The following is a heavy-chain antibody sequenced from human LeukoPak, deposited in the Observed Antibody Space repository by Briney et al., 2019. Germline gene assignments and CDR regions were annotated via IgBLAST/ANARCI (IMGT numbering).Heavy chain of an antibody. CDR1: GGSISDYY. Sequence: SETLSLTCTVSGGSISDYYWSWIRQPPGKGLEWIGYIYYSGSTIYNPSLKSRVTISVDTSKNQFSLKLSSVTAADTAVYYCARGNGDYIEYFQHWGQGTLVTVSS. CDR3: ARGNGDYIEYFQH. V-gene: IGHV4-59*01. D-gene: IGHD4-17*01. J-gene: IGHJ1*01. CDR2: IYYSGST.